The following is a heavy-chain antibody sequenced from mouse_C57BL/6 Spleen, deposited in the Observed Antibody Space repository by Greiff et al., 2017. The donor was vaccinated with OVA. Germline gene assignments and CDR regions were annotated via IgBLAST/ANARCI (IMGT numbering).Heavy chain of an antibody. CDR3: AREGGPYWYCDV. Sequence: QVQLQQPGAELVKPGASVKMSCKASGYTFTSYWITWVKQRPGQGLEWIGDIYPGSGSTTYNEKFKSKATLTVDTSSSTAYMQLSSLTSEDSAVYYCAREGGPYWYCDVWGTGTTGTVSS. V-gene: IGHV1-55*01. CDR1: GYTFTSYW. J-gene: IGHJ1*03. CDR2: IYPGSGST.